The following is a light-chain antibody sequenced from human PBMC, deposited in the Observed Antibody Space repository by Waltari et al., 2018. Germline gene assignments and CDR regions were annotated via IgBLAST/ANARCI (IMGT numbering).Light chain of an antibody. CDR1: SSDIGAYNY. CDR3: SSYTNTFVV. Sequence: QSALTQPASVSGSPGQSITISCTGSSSDIGAYNYVAWYQHFPDEAPKLLIYEVRNRPSGVSSRFSGSKSGNTASLTISGIRAEDEAHYYCSSYTNTFVVFGGGTKLTVL. J-gene: IGLJ2*01. CDR2: EVR. V-gene: IGLV2-14*01.